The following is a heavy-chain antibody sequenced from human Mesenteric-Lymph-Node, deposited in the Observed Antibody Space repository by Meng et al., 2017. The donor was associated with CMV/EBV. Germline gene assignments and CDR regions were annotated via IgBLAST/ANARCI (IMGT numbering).Heavy chain of an antibody. CDR2: VKSASAGGAA. D-gene: IGHD1-26*01. J-gene: IGHJ4*02. CDR3: TTGWDQYFDF. CDR1: DFTLNGAW. V-gene: IGHV3-15*07. Sequence: EVQLVESGGGWVKPGGPLRFSCVASDFTLNGAWMNWVRQAPGKGLEWVGRVKSASAGGAADAAAPVKGRFTVSRDDSRKTVHLQMDNLKIEDTAVYYCTTGWDQYFDFWGQGALVTVSS.